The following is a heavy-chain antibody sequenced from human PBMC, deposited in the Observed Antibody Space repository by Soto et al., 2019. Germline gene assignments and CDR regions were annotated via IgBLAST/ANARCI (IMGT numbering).Heavy chain of an antibody. CDR2: IIPIFGTA. J-gene: IGHJ6*02. CDR1: GGTFSSYA. CDR3: ARDKNTAMATGYYYGMDA. D-gene: IGHD5-18*01. Sequence: QVQLVQSGAEVKKPGSSVKVSCKASGGTFSSYAISWVRQAPGQGLEWMGGIIPIFGTANYAQKFQGRVTITADESTSTAYMELSSLRSEDTAVYYCARDKNTAMATGYYYGMDAWGQGTTVTVSS. V-gene: IGHV1-69*12.